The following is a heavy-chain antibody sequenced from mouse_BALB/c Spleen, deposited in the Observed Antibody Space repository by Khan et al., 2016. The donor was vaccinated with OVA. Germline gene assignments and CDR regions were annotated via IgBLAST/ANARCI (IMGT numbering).Heavy chain of an antibody. CDR1: GFTFSTYA. J-gene: IGHJ3*01. V-gene: IGHV5-9-3*01. CDR3: ARSAYGNFAY. D-gene: IGHD2-1*01. Sequence: EVKLMESGGGLVKPGGSLKLSCAVSGFTFSTYAMSWVRQTPEKRLEWVATISSDGDYNSSPDNVTGRFTISRDNDKNTLYLQLSSPRSEDTAMNYCARSAYGNFAYWGQGTLVTVSA. CDR2: ISSDGDYN.